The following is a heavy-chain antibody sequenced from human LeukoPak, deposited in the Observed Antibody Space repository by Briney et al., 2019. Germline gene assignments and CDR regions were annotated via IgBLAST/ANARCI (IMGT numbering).Heavy chain of an antibody. D-gene: IGHD1-14*01. V-gene: IGHV4-4*02. Sequence: PSETLSLTCAVSGGSISSSNWWSWVRQPPGKGLEWIGEIYHSGSTNYNPSLRSRVTISVDTSKNQFSLKLSSVTAADTAVYYCAEGSTTRSSPIDYWGQGTLVTVSS. CDR1: GGSISSSNW. J-gene: IGHJ4*02. CDR2: IYHSGST. CDR3: AEGSTTRSSPIDY.